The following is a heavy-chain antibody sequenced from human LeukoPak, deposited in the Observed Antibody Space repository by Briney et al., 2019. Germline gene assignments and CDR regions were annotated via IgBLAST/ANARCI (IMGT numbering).Heavy chain of an antibody. D-gene: IGHD2-8*01. V-gene: IGHV1-46*01. CDR3: ALLMVRGPFDY. Sequence: ASVKVSCKASGYTFTSYYMHWVRQAPGQGLEWMGVINPSGGSTTYAQKLQGRVTMTRDTSTSTLYMEVSSLRSEDTAVYYCALLMVRGPFDYWGQGTLVTV. CDR2: INPSGGST. J-gene: IGHJ4*02. CDR1: GYTFTSYY.